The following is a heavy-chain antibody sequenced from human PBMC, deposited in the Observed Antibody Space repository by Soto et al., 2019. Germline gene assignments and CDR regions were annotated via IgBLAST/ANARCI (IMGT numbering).Heavy chain of an antibody. J-gene: IGHJ4*02. D-gene: IGHD3-3*01. Sequence: ASVKVSCKASGYTFSRLGINWVRQAPGQGLEWLAWINVNNGDTNSAQKVQGRVIMTTDTSTSTAYMELRSLRSDDTAVYYCARDLSDFWSGYYILAYWGQGTLVTVSS. CDR3: ARDLSDFWSGYYILAY. V-gene: IGHV1-18*01. CDR2: INVNNGDT. CDR1: GYTFSRLG.